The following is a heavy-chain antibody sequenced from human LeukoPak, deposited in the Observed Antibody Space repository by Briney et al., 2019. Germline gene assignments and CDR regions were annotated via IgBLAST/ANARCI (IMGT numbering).Heavy chain of an antibody. CDR3: ARADTIFGVVIDY. J-gene: IGHJ4*02. CDR2: ISSSSSYI. D-gene: IGHD3-3*01. CDR1: GCTFSSYS. V-gene: IGHV3-21*01. Sequence: PGGSLRLSCAASGCTFSSYSMNWVRQAPGKGLEWVSSISSSSSYIYYADSVKGRFTISRDNAKNSLYLQMNSLRAEDTAVHYCARADTIFGVVIDYWGQGTLVTVSS.